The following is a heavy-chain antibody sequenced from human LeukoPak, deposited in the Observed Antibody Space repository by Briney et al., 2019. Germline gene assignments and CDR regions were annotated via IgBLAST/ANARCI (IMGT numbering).Heavy chain of an antibody. CDR2: ITSNGNNE. D-gene: IGHD3-10*01. CDR1: GLSITTYD. J-gene: IGHJ6*02. CDR3: VRGGPALGV. V-gene: IGHV3-30*09. Sequence: GGSLRLSCAVSGLSITTYDMHWVRQAPGKGLEWVADITSNGNNEYYTEFVKGRFVVSRDISKNSVYLQMNSLTTEDTALYYCVRGGPALGVWGQGTKVTVSS.